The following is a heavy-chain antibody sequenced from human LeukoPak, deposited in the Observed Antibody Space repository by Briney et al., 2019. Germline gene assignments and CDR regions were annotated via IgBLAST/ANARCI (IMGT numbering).Heavy chain of an antibody. V-gene: IGHV3-7*01. CDR1: GFTFYSYW. J-gene: IGHJ4*02. CDR3: ARDHPIWFGEIEDGFDY. CDR2: INEDGSVK. Sequence: GGSLRLSCVASGFTFYSYWMAWVRQAPGKGLEWVANINEDGSVKHCVDSVKGRFTISRDNAKNSLYLQMNSLRVEDTGLYYCARDHPIWFGEIEDGFDYWGQGTLVTVSS. D-gene: IGHD3-10*01.